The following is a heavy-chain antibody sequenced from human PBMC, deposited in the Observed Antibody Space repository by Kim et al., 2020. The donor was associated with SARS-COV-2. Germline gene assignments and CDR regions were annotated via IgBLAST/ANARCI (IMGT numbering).Heavy chain of an antibody. D-gene: IGHD1-26*01. Sequence: SETLSLTCTVSGGSISSYYWSWIRQPPGKGLEWIGYIYYSGSTNYNPSLKSRVTISVDTSKNQFSLKLSSVTAADTAVYYCARDQDLTSGYSGGIDYWGQGTLVTVSS. J-gene: IGHJ4*02. CDR2: IYYSGST. CDR3: ARDQDLTSGYSGGIDY. V-gene: IGHV4-59*01. CDR1: GGSISSYY.